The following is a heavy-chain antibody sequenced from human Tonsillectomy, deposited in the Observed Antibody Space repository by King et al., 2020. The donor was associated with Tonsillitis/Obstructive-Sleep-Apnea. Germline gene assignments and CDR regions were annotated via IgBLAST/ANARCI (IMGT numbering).Heavy chain of an antibody. Sequence: VQLQESGPGLVKPSQTLSLTCTVSGGSISSGGYYWSWIRQHPGKGLEWIGYIYYSGSTYYNPSLKSRVTISVDTSKNQFSLKLSSVTAADTAVYYCAREECGSIEDWFDPWGQGTLVTVSS. CDR2: IYYSGST. J-gene: IGHJ5*02. CDR3: AREECGSIEDWFDP. D-gene: IGHD3-10*01. CDR1: GGSISSGGYY. V-gene: IGHV4-31*03.